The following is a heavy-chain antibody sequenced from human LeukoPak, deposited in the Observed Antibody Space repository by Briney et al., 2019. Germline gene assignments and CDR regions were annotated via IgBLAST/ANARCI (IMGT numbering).Heavy chain of an antibody. CDR3: AKEPIIAVAGLS. D-gene: IGHD6-19*01. CDR1: GFTFSSYG. CDR2: ISYDGSNK. V-gene: IGHV3-30*18. J-gene: IGHJ4*02. Sequence: GGALRLSCSASGFTFSSYGMHWVRQAPGKGLEWVAVISYDGSNKYYADSVKGRFTISRDNSKNTLYLQMNSLRAEDTAGYYWAKEPIIAVAGLSWGQVTLVTVSS.